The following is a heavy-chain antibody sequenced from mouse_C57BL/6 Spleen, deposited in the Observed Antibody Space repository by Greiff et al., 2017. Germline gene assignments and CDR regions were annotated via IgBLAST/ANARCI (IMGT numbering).Heavy chain of an antibody. J-gene: IGHJ2*01. CDR2: ISSGGSYT. CDR1: GFTFSSYG. CDR3: AGGNWAYFDY. D-gene: IGHD4-1*01. Sequence: EVQLVESGGDLVKPGGSLKLSCAASGFTFSSYGMSWVRQTPDKRLEWVATISSGGSYTYYPDSVKGRFTISRDNAKNTLYLQMSSLKSEDTAMYYCAGGNWAYFDYWGQGTTLTVSS. V-gene: IGHV5-6*01.